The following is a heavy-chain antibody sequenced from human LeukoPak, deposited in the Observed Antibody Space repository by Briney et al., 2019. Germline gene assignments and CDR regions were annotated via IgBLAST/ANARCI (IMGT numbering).Heavy chain of an antibody. J-gene: IGHJ6*03. V-gene: IGHV3-23*01. CDR1: GFTFSSYA. CDR3: ARDSYYYGSGLQNYYYYYHMDV. Sequence: GGSLRLSCAASGFTFSSYAMSWVRQAPGKGLEWVSDISGSGGSTYYADSVKGRFTISRDNSKNTLYLQMNSLRAEDTAVYYCARDSYYYGSGLQNYYYYYHMDVWGKGTTVTVSS. CDR2: ISGSGGST. D-gene: IGHD3-10*01.